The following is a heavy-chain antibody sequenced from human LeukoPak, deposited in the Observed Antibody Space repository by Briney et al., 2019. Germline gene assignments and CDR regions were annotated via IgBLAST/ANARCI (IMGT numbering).Heavy chain of an antibody. D-gene: IGHD6-6*01. V-gene: IGHV5-51*01. CDR1: GYSFTGFW. CDR2: IYPSDSDT. Sequence: GESLKISCKASGYSFTGFWIAWARQMPGKGLEWMGIIYPSDSDTRYSPSFQGQVTISADKSISTAYLQWSSLKASDTAMYYCTRLGGRAAARSLREAFDSWGQGTLVTVSS. CDR3: TRLGGRAAARSLREAFDS. J-gene: IGHJ4*02.